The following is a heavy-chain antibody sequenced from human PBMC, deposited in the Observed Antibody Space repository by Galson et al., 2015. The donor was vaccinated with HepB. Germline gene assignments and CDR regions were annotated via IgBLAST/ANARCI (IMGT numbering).Heavy chain of an antibody. Sequence: LTCTVSGGSISGYYWSWIRQPPGKGLEWIGYVYYLGGTTYNPSLKSRVAISVDTSKNQFSLRLTSVTAADTAVYYCARQDCHVATCYTDWFDPWGQGTPVTVSS. V-gene: IGHV4-59*08. J-gene: IGHJ5*02. D-gene: IGHD2-2*02. CDR3: ARQDCHVATCYTDWFDP. CDR1: GGSISGYY. CDR2: VYYLGGT.